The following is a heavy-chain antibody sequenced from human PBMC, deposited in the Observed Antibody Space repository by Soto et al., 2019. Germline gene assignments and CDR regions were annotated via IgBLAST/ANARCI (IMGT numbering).Heavy chain of an antibody. J-gene: IGHJ5*02. V-gene: IGHV1-8*01. CDR3: ARMETFGSLNWFDP. CDR2: MNPGSGDT. D-gene: IGHD3-16*01. Sequence: GASVKVSCKASGYSFTNNDVSWVRQATGQGLEWMGWMNPGSGDTGYAQNFQGRVTITSDISIATAYMELSSLRSDDTAIYYCARMETFGSLNWFDPWGQGTLVTVSS. CDR1: GYSFTNND.